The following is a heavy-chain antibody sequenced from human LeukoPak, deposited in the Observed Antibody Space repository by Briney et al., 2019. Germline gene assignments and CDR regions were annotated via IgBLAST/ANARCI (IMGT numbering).Heavy chain of an antibody. Sequence: ASVKVSCKASGYTFTGYYMHWVRQAPGQGLGWMGWINPNSGGTNYAQKFQGRVTMTRDTSISTAYMELSRLRSDDTAVYYCARGTSFQYNWFDPWGQGTLVTVSS. CDR2: INPNSGGT. CDR3: ARGTSFQYNWFDP. V-gene: IGHV1-2*02. D-gene: IGHD2-2*01. CDR1: GYTFTGYY. J-gene: IGHJ5*02.